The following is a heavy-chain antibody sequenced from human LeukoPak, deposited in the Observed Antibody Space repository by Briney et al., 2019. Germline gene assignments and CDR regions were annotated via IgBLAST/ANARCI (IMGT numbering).Heavy chain of an antibody. D-gene: IGHD3-16*01. J-gene: IGHJ6*03. CDR1: GYTFTSYG. Sequence: ASVKVSCKASGYTFTSYGISWVRQAPGQGLEWMGWISAYNGNTNYAQKLQGRVTMTTDTSTSTAYMELRSLRSDDTAVYYCARAVGAVGYYYYYMDVWGKGTTVTVSS. CDR2: ISAYNGNT. V-gene: IGHV1-18*01. CDR3: ARAVGAVGYYYYYMDV.